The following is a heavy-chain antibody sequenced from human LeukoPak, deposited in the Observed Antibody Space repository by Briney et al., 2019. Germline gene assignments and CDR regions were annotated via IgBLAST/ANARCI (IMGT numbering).Heavy chain of an antibody. CDR3: ARDQKYCTNGVCPLDY. CDR2: ISAYNGNT. V-gene: IGHV1-18*01. J-gene: IGHJ4*02. Sequence: ASVKVSCKASGYTFTSYGISWVRQAPGQGLEWMGWISAYNGNTHYAQKLQGRVTMTTDTSTSTAYMELRSLRSDDTAVYYCARDQKYCTNGVCPLDYWGQGTLVTVSS. CDR1: GYTFTSYG. D-gene: IGHD2-8*01.